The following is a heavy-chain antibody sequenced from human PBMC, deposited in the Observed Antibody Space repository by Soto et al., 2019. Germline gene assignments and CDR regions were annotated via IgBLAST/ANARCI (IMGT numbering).Heavy chain of an antibody. CDR3: ARTTAVPNTLRSRYFFDY. D-gene: IGHD4-17*01. CDR1: GGSVSNKTYY. V-gene: IGHV4-61*01. J-gene: IGHJ4*02. CDR2: VYYSGTT. Sequence: PSEALSLTSYVSGGSVSNKTYYRSWIRQPPGKRLEWIGYVYYSGTTNYNPSLKSRVTISVDLSKNQFSLRLSSVTTADTALYYCARTTAVPNTLRSRYFFDYWGQGTLVTVSS.